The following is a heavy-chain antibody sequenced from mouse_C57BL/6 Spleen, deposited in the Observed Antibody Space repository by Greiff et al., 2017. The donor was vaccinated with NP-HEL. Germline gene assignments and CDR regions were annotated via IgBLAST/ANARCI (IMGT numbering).Heavy chain of an antibody. J-gene: IGHJ2*01. CDR2: IYPGSGST. CDR3: ARDDGYQYYFDY. D-gene: IGHD2-3*01. V-gene: IGHV1-55*01. Sequence: VQLQQPGAELVKPGASVKMSCKASGYTFTSYWITWVKQRPGQGLEWIGDIYPGSGSTNYNEKFKSKATLTVDTSSSTAYMQLSSLTSEDSAVYYCARDDGYQYYFDYWGQGTTLTVSS. CDR1: GYTFTSYW.